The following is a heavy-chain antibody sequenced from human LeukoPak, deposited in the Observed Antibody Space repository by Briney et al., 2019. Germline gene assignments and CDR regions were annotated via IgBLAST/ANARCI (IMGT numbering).Heavy chain of an antibody. CDR3: ARVATVTTVYYYYMDG. J-gene: IGHJ6*03. D-gene: IGHD1-14*01. CDR2: IYYSGST. CDR1: GGSLSSSSYY. Sequence: SETLSLTCTVSGGSLSSSSYYWGWVRQPPGKGLEWIGSIYYSGSTYYNPSLKSRATISVDTSKNQFSLTLRSVTAAATAVYYCARVATVTTVYYYYMDGWGKGTTVTVSS. V-gene: IGHV4-39*07.